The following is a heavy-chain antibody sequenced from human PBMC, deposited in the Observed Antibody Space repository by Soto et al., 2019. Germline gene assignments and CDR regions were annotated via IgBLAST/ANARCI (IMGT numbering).Heavy chain of an antibody. CDR2: ISSTSYPT. Sequence: PAVSLRLSCAASGLILNPYSMTWARQAPGKGLEWVSYISSTSYPTYYADSVKGRFTISRDNARNSLYLQMNSLRDEDSALYFCVRDRMWEQWLGPHAAFEIWGQGTMVTGSS. CDR1: GLILNPYS. CDR3: VRDRMWEQWLGPHAAFEI. D-gene: IGHD6-19*01. V-gene: IGHV3-48*02. J-gene: IGHJ3*02.